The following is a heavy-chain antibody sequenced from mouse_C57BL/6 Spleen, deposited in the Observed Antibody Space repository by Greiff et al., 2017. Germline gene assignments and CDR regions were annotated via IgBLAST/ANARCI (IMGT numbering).Heavy chain of an antibody. Sequence: EVQLQQSGAELVKPGASVTLSCTASGFNIKDYDMHWVKQRTEQGLEWIGRIDPEDGETTYAPKFQGKATMTADNSSNTAYLPLSSLTSEDTAVYYGAPITSVVELAFDYWGQGTTLTVSS. CDR1: GFNIKDYD. J-gene: IGHJ2*01. V-gene: IGHV14-2*01. D-gene: IGHD1-1*01. CDR3: APITSVVELAFDY. CDR2: IDPEDGET.